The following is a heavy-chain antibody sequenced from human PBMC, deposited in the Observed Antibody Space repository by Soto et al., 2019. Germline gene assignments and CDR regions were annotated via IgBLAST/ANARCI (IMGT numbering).Heavy chain of an antibody. CDR1: GGTFSSYA. V-gene: IGHV1-69*01. D-gene: IGHD1-26*01. CDR3: AARPYSGRYRGWFDP. Sequence: QVQLVQSGAEVKKPGSSVNVSCKASGGTFSSYAISWVLQAPGQGLEWMGGLIPIFGTATYAQKVQGRVTITADESTSTAYMALSSMRSEDTAVYSSAARPYSGRYRGWFDPWGQGTVVTVSS. CDR2: LIPIFGTA. J-gene: IGHJ5*02.